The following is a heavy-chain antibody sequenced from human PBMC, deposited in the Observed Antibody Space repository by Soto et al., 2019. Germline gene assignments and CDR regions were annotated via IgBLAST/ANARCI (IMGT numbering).Heavy chain of an antibody. CDR3: ARHRLGFDY. V-gene: IGHV4-30-2*01. Sequence: ASETLSLTCDVSGGSISSGGYSWSWIRQPPGKGLEWIGYIYHSGSTYYNPSLKSRVTISVDSSKNQFSLKLTSVTAADTAVYYCARHRLGFDYWGQGTLVTVSS. J-gene: IGHJ4*02. CDR2: IYHSGST. CDR1: GGSISSGGYS. D-gene: IGHD6-19*01.